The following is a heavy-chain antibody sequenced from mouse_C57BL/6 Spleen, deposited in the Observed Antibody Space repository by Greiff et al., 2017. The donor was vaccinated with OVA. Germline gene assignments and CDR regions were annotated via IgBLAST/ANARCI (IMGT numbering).Heavy chain of an antibody. CDR2: INPYNGGT. CDR1: GYTFTDYY. Sequence: VQLQQSGPVLVKPGASVKMSCKASGYTFTDYYMNWVKQSHGKSLEWIGVINPYNGGTSYNQKFKGKATLTVDKSSSTAYMELNSLTSEDSAVYYCAYYSNYVDYFDYWGQGTTLTVSS. J-gene: IGHJ2*01. D-gene: IGHD2-5*01. CDR3: AYYSNYVDYFDY. V-gene: IGHV1-19*01.